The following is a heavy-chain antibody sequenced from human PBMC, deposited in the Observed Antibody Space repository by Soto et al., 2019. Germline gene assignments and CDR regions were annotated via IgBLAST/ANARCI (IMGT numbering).Heavy chain of an antibody. V-gene: IGHV3-48*03. CDR1: GFTFSSYE. Sequence: GGSLRLSCVASGFTFSSYEMTWVRQAPGKGLEWVSDIGKSGRSVYNADSVKGRFTISRDDARNTVLLQMNSLRVEDTAVYYCASGGLHGYTNGGLSYFHSWGQGTLVTVSS. J-gene: IGHJ4*02. D-gene: IGHD5-18*01. CDR3: ASGGLHGYTNGGLSYFHS. CDR2: IGKSGRSV.